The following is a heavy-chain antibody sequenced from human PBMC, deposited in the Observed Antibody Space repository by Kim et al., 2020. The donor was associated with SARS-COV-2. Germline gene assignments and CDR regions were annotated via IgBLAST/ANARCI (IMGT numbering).Heavy chain of an antibody. D-gene: IGHD4-17*01. CDR1: GFMFNNYW. Sequence: GGSLRLSCVTSGFMFNNYWMNWVRQAQGKGLEWVANIKQDGSETNYVDSVKGRFIIFRDNAQNSVYLQMNSLRVEDTALYYCARGHYGDYDWGQGTLVTV. J-gene: IGHJ4*02. CDR2: IKQDGSET. V-gene: IGHV3-7*01. CDR3: ARGHYGDYD.